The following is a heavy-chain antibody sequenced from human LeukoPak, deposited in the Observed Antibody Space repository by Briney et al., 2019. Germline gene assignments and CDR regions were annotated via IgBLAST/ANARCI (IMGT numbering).Heavy chain of an antibody. CDR3: ATHQWLAPPPDS. V-gene: IGHV3-74*01. CDR1: GFTFRKYW. J-gene: IGHJ4*02. CDR2: INTDGTVT. Sequence: PGGSLRLSCAASGFTFRKYWMLWVRQAPGKGLESVSRINTDGTVTTYADSVKGRFTGSRDNADNTMFLQINSVRDEDTAVHYCATHQWLAPPPDSWGQGTPVTVSS. D-gene: IGHD6-19*01.